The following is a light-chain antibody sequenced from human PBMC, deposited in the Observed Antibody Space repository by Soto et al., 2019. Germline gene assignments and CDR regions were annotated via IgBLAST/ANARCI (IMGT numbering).Light chain of an antibody. CDR3: SSYAGSNIWV. Sequence: QSALTQSPSASGSPGQSVTISCTGTSSDVGNYNYVSWYQQHPGKAPKLMIYEVSKRPSGVPDRFSGSKSGNTASLTVSGLQVEDEAEYYCSSYAGSNIWVFGGGTKLTVL. J-gene: IGLJ3*02. CDR2: EVS. CDR1: SSDVGNYNY. V-gene: IGLV2-8*01.